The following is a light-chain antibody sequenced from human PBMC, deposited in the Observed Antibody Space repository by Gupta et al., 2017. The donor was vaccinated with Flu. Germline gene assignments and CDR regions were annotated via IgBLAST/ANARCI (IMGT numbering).Light chain of an antibody. V-gene: IGLV4-60*03. CDR2: LEDSGSY. CDR1: SVHRTYT. CDR3: ETWDSQIRV. J-gene: IGLJ2*01. Sequence: QPVVTQSSSASASLGSSVKLTCSLSSVHRTYTIAWHQQQPGKAPRYLMKLEDSGSYNKGSGVPDRFSGSSSGADRFLTISNLQSEDEADYHCETWDSQIRVFGGGTKLTVL.